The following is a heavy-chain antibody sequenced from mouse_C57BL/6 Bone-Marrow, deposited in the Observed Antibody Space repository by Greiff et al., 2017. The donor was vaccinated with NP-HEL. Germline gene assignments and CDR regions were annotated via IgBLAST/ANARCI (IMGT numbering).Heavy chain of an antibody. CDR2: IYPRSGNT. Sequence: VQLQQSGAELARPGASVKLSCKASGYTFTSYGISWVKQSTGQGLEWIGEIYPRSGNTYYNEKFKGKATLTADKSSSTAYMELRSLTSEDSAVYFCARWGNYVSPFAYWGQGTLVTVSA. CDR3: ARWGNYVSPFAY. V-gene: IGHV1-81*01. J-gene: IGHJ3*01. D-gene: IGHD2-1*01. CDR1: GYTFTSYG.